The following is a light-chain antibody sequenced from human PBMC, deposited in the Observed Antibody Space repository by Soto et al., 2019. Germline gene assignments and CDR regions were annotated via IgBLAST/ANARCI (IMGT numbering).Light chain of an antibody. CDR2: SNN. V-gene: IGLV1-40*01. CDR1: SSNIGAGYD. CDR3: QSYDTNLSGNYV. Sequence: QSVLTQPPSVSGAPGQRVTISCTGSSSNIGAGYDVHWYQQLPGTAPKLLIYSNNNRPSGVPDRFSGSKSGTSGSLAITGLQAEDEADYYCQSYDTNLSGNYVFGTGTQLTVL. J-gene: IGLJ1*01.